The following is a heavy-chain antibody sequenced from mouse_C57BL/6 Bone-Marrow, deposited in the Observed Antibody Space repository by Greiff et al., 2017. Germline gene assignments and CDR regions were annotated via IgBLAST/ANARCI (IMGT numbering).Heavy chain of an antibody. D-gene: IGHD1-1*01. V-gene: IGHV1-69*01. CDR3: ARRDYGSRAWFAD. CDR2: IDPSDSYT. CDR1: GYTFTSYW. J-gene: IGHJ3*01. Sequence: QVQLQQPGAELVMPGASVKLSCKASGYTFTSYWMHWVKQRPGQGLEWIGEIDPSDSYTNYNQKFKGKSTLTVDKSSSTAYMQLSSLTAEDSAVYYCARRDYGSRAWFADWGTGTLVTVSA.